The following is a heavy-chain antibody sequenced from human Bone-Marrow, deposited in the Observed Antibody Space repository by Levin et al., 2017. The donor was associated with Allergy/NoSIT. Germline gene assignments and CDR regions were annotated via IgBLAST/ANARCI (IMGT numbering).Heavy chain of an antibody. CDR3: ARAAGGYGMDV. CDR1: GGSISNYY. J-gene: IGHJ6*02. Sequence: SQTLSLTCIVSGGSISNYYWSWIRQAPGKGLEWIGYLYSGASTNYNPSLKSRVTISVDRSKNNLSLTLTSVTAADAAVYYCARAAGGYGMDVWGHGTTVTVSS. D-gene: IGHD1-1*01. V-gene: IGHV4-4*08. CDR2: LYSGAST.